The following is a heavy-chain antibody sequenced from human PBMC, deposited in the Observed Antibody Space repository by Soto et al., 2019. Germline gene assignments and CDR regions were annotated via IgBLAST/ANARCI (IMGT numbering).Heavy chain of an antibody. D-gene: IGHD1-26*01. CDR1: GFTFSTYD. CDR2: IATAGAT. V-gene: IGHV3-13*04. Sequence: PGGSLRLSCAASGFTFSTYDMHWVRQATGKGLEWVSTIATAGATYYPGSVKGRFTISRENAKNSFFLQMNSLRAGDTAVYYCASGPISGSYFPYWGQGTLVTVS. J-gene: IGHJ4*02. CDR3: ASGPISGSYFPY.